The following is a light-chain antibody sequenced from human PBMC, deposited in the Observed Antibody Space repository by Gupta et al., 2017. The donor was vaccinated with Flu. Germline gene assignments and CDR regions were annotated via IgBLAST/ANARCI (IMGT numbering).Light chain of an antibody. CDR2: EVS. Sequence: SITISCTGNSSDVGGYNYVSWFQQHPGTAPKLIMGEVSDRPSGVSNRCAGSKAGTTAFTTISALQAEDDAYYYCSSYTGSSTVVFGEGIKLTVL. V-gene: IGLV2-14*01. CDR3: SSYTGSSTVV. J-gene: IGLJ3*02. CDR1: SSDVGGYNY.